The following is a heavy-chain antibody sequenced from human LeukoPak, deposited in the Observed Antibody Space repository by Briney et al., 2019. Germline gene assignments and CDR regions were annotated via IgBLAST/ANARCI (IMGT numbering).Heavy chain of an antibody. CDR1: GFTFSSYE. Sequence: GGSLRLSCAASGFTFSSYEMNWVRQAPGKGLEWVSYISSSGSTIYYADSVKGRFTISRDNAKNSLYLQMDSLKTEDTAMYYCTTDNWRGLDAFDVWGQGTMVTVSS. D-gene: IGHD3-3*01. CDR2: ISSSGSTI. J-gene: IGHJ3*01. CDR3: TTDNWRGLDAFDV. V-gene: IGHV3-48*03.